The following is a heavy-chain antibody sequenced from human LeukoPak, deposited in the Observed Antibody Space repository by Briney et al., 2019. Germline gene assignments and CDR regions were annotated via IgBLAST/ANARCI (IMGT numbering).Heavy chain of an antibody. D-gene: IGHD5-18*01. J-gene: IGHJ4*02. CDR1: GYTFTGYY. V-gene: IGHV1-2*02. Sequence: ASVKVSCKTSGYTFTGYYTHWVRQAPGQGLEWMGWINPNSGDTNYAQKFQGRVTMTRDTSISTAYMELSRLRSDDTAVYYCAKDGGRGFNYGLYYFDHWGQGTLVTVSS. CDR3: AKDGGRGFNYGLYYFDH. CDR2: INPNSGDT.